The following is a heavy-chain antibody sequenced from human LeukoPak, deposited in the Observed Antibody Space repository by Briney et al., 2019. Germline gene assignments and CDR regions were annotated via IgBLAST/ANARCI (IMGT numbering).Heavy chain of an antibody. D-gene: IGHD6-13*01. CDR3: ARGDTGYSSSWTTGFDP. Sequence: GASVKVSCKASGYTFTSYYMHWVRQAPGQGLEWMGIINPSGGSTSYAQKFQGRVTMTRDMSTSTVYMELSSLRSEDTAVYYCARGDTGYSSSWTTGFDPWGQGTLVTVSS. CDR2: INPSGGST. V-gene: IGHV1-46*01. CDR1: GYTFTSYY. J-gene: IGHJ5*02.